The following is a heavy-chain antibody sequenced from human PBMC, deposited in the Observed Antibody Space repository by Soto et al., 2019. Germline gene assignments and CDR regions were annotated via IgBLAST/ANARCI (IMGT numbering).Heavy chain of an antibody. CDR3: ARVGGQPYYYYGMDV. Sequence: GGSLRLCCAASGFTFSSYGMHWVRQAPGKGLEWVAVIWYDGSNKYYADSVKGRFTISRDNSKNTLYLQMNSLRAEDTAVYYCARVGGQPYYYYGMDVWGQGTTVTVSS. CDR1: GFTFSSYG. D-gene: IGHD3-16*01. V-gene: IGHV3-33*01. J-gene: IGHJ6*02. CDR2: IWYDGSNK.